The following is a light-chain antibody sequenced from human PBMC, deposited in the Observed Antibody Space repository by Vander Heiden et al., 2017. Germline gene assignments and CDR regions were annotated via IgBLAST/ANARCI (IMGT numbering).Light chain of an antibody. CDR2: GNS. CDR1: SSTIGAGYD. J-gene: IGLJ2*01. Sequence: QSVLTQPPSVSGAPGQRVTISCTGSSSTIGAGYDVHWYQQLPGTAPKLLIYGNSNRPSGVPDRFAGSKSGTSASLAITGLQAEDEAGYYCQSYDSSLSGSGVFGGGTKLTVL. V-gene: IGLV1-40*01. CDR3: QSYDSSLSGSGV.